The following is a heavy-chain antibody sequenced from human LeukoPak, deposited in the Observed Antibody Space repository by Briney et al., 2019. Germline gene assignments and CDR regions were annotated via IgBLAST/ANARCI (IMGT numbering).Heavy chain of an antibody. D-gene: IGHD3-16*01. V-gene: IGHV3-21*01. J-gene: IGHJ4*02. CDR1: GFTFSTYS. CDR2: ISTRSSYI. CDR3: AGDQGGNRWTY. Sequence: PGGSLRLSCAASGFTFSTYSMNWVRQAPGKGLEWVSSISTRSSYIYYVDSVRGRFTISRDNAKMSLYLQMNSLRVEDSAVYYCAGDQGGNRWTYWGQGTLVTVSS.